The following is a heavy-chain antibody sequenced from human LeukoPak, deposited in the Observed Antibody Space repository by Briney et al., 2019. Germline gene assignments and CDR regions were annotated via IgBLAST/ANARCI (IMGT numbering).Heavy chain of an antibody. CDR1: GFTFSSYA. J-gene: IGHJ4*02. Sequence: PGGSLRLSCAASGFTFSSYAMSWVRQAPGKGLEWVSAISGSGGSTYYADSVKGRFTISRDNSKNTLFLQMNSLRAEDTAVYYCARAPRGSGLYDRSESLPHYWGQGTLVTVSS. CDR2: ISGSGGST. CDR3: ARAPRGSGLYDRSESLPHY. V-gene: IGHV3-23*01. D-gene: IGHD6-19*01.